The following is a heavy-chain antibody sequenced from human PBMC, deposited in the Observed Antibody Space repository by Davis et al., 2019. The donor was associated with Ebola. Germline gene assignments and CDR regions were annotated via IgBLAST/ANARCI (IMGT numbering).Heavy chain of an antibody. CDR3: AREAYCSSTSCSFHDAFDI. Sequence: PGGSLRLSCAASGFTFSSYDMHWVRQATGKGLEWVSAIDTAGDTYYPGSVKGRFTISRENAKNSLYLQMNSLRAEDTAVYYCAREAYCSSTSCSFHDAFDIWGQGTMVTVSS. D-gene: IGHD2-2*01. V-gene: IGHV3-13*01. CDR2: IDTAGDT. CDR1: GFTFSSYD. J-gene: IGHJ3*02.